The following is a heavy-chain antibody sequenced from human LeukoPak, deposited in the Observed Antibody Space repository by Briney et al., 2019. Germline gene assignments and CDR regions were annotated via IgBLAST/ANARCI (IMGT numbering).Heavy chain of an antibody. J-gene: IGHJ4*02. D-gene: IGHD6-19*01. CDR3: AREGYSSGWLAFDY. CDR2: VSYDGSNK. CDR1: GFTFSSYA. V-gene: IGHV3-30-3*01. Sequence: GGSLRLSCAVSGFTFSSYAMHWVRQAPGKGLEWVAVVSYDGSNKYYADSVKGRFTISRDNSKNTLYLQMNSLRAEDTAVYYCAREGYSSGWLAFDYWGQGTLVTVSS.